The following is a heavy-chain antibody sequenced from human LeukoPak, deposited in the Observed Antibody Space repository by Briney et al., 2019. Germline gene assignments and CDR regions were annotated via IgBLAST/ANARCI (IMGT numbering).Heavy chain of an antibody. CDR3: ARGSGPDAFDI. CDR1: GGSISSGGYS. V-gene: IGHV4-30-2*01. Sequence: PSQTLSLTCAVSGGSISSGGYSWSWIRQPPGMGLEWIGYIYHSGSTYYNPSLKSRVTISVDRSKNQFSLKLSSVTAADTAVYYCARGSGPDAFDIWGQGTMVTVSS. J-gene: IGHJ3*02. CDR2: IYHSGST. D-gene: IGHD1-26*01.